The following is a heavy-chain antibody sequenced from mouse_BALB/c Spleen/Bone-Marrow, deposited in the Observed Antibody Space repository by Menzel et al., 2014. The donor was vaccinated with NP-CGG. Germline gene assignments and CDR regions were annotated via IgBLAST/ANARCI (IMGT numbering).Heavy chain of an antibody. CDR2: ISSGSSTI. D-gene: IGHD1-1*01. J-gene: IGHJ2*01. Sequence: DVKPQESGGGLVQPGGSRKLSCAASGFTFSSFGMHWVRQAPEKGLEWVAYISSGSSTIYYADTVMGRFTISRDNPKNTLFLQMTSLRSEDTAMYYCARSGSSSGYFDYWGQGTTLAVSS. CDR1: GFTFSSFG. CDR3: ARSGSSSGYFDY. V-gene: IGHV5-17*02.